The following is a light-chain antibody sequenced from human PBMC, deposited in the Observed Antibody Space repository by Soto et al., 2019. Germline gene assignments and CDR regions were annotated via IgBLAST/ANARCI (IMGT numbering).Light chain of an antibody. Sequence: EIVLTQSPGTPSLSPGERATLSCSASQSVSSRLSWYQQKTGQAPRMLMYGASGRATGIPDRFSGSGSATDFTLTISRLEPEDFALYYCQQYGSSPMTFGQGTRLE. V-gene: IGKV3-20*01. J-gene: IGKJ5*01. CDR1: QSVSSR. CDR2: GAS. CDR3: QQYGSSPMT.